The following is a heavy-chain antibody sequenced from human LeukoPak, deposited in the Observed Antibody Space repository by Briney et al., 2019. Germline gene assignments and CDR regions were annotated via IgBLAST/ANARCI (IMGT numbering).Heavy chain of an antibody. D-gene: IGHD3-22*01. J-gene: IGHJ4*02. V-gene: IGHV3-9*01. CDR1: GFTCDDYA. Sequence: GRSLRLSCAASGFTCDDYAMPWVRQAPGKGLEWVSGISWNSGSIGYADSVKGRFTISRDNAKNSLYLQMNSLRAEDTALYYCAKDNGYYYDSSGQNFDYWGQGTLVTVSS. CDR3: AKDNGYYYDSSGQNFDY. CDR2: ISWNSGSI.